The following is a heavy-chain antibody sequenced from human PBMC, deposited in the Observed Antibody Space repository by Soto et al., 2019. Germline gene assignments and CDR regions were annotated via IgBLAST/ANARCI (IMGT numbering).Heavy chain of an antibody. CDR3: ATPACAATWCSPSHNLDH. CDR1: GGTFDRHV. J-gene: IGHJ4*02. V-gene: IGHV1-69*09. CDR2: INPLSGIP. D-gene: IGHD2-2*01. Sequence: QVQLVQSGAEVKKPESSVKVSCKTSGGTFDRHVISWLRQAPGQGPEWMGKINPLSGIPNYAQKFQDRVTFTADTDSSTAYMELSSLRSDDTAVYYCATPACAATWCSPSHNLDHWGQGTLVTVSS.